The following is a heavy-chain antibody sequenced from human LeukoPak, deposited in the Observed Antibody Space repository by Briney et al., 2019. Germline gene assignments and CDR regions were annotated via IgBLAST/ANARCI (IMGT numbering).Heavy chain of an antibody. Sequence: GASVKVSCKASGYTFTSYGINWVRQAPAQGLDRKGWISGYNGNTDYAQSLQGTVTMTTDTSTNTAYMELRSPRSDDTAVYYCARDLSLVGATTAFDIWGQGTMVTVSS. CDR2: ISGYNGNT. V-gene: IGHV1-18*01. CDR1: GYTFTSYG. CDR3: ARDLSLVGATTAFDI. D-gene: IGHD1-26*01. J-gene: IGHJ3*02.